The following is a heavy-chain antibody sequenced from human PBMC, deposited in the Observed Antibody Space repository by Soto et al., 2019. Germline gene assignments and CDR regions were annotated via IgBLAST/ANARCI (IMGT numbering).Heavy chain of an antibody. CDR1: GGSTSSSSYY. J-gene: IGHJ5*01. CDR2: IYHRGST. Sequence: SETLSLTCTVSGGSTSSSSYYWGWIRQPPGKGLEWLGSIYHRGSTYYNPSLKSRVTISVDTSKNQFSLKLSGVTAADTAVYYCTRQTTGDINYHDILTGLEDWFGSWDQGTLVTVTS. D-gene: IGHD3-9*01. V-gene: IGHV4-39*01. CDR3: TRQTTGDINYHDILTGLEDWFGS.